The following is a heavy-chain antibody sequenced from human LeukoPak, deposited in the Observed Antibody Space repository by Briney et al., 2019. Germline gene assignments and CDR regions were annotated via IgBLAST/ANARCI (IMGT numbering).Heavy chain of an antibody. D-gene: IGHD1-26*01. Sequence: ASVKVSCKASGYTFTSHYMHWVRQAPEKGLEWMGIINPTGDSTDYAQKFQGRVTMTRDTSTSTDYMELSSLTYEDTAVYYCARDHEVGATMFYFDYWGQGTLVTVSS. CDR3: ARDHEVGATMFYFDY. CDR2: INPTGDST. CDR1: GYTFTSHY. J-gene: IGHJ4*02. V-gene: IGHV1-46*01.